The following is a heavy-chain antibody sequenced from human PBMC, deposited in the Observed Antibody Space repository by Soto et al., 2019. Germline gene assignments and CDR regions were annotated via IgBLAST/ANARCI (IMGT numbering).Heavy chain of an antibody. Sequence: LRLSCAASGFTFSNAWMSWVRQAPGKGLEWVCRIKSKTDGGTTDYAAPVKGRFTISRDDSKNTLYLQMNSLKTEDTAVYYCTTDRRRLQLAGYWGQGTLVTVSS. CDR2: IKSKTDGGTT. CDR1: GFTFSNAW. J-gene: IGHJ4*02. CDR3: TTDRRRLQLAGY. D-gene: IGHD6-6*01. V-gene: IGHV3-15*01.